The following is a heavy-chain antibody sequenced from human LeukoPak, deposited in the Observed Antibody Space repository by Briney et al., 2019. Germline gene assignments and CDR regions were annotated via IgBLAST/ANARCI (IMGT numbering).Heavy chain of an antibody. V-gene: IGHV3-7*05. J-gene: IGHJ5*01. CDR3: ATYLYATSAFDS. CDR1: GFTFSSFW. D-gene: IGHD2/OR15-2a*01. Sequence: PGGSLRLSCAASGFTFSSFWMSWVRQAPGKGLEWVANINEDGREMYYLDSVKGRFTISRDNAEISLSLQMNSLRFEDTAVYYCATYLYATSAFDSWGQGTLVTVSS. CDR2: INEDGREM.